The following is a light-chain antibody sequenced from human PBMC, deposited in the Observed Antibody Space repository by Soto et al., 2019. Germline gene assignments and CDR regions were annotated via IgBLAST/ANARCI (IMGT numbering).Light chain of an antibody. CDR1: QTISSW. V-gene: IGKV1-5*03. Sequence: DIQMTQSPSTLSGSVGDRVTITCRASQTISSWLALYQQKPGKAPKLLIYKASTLKSGVPSRFSGSESGTEFTLTNSSLQPDDFATYYCQHYYSYSEAFGQGTKGDIK. J-gene: IGKJ1*01. CDR3: QHYYSYSEA. CDR2: KAS.